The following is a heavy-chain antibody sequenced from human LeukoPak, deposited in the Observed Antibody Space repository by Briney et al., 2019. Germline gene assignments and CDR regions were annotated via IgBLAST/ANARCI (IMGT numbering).Heavy chain of an antibody. CDR1: GGSLSSYY. CDR2: IYYSGST. J-gene: IGHJ3*02. CDR3: ARDITDGRAFDI. D-gene: IGHD1-14*01. V-gene: IGHV4-59*01. Sequence: PSETLSLTCTVSGGSLSSYYWSWIRQPPGKGLEWIGYIYYSGSTSYNPSLKSRVTISADTSKNQFSLNLGSVTAADTAVYFCARDITDGRAFDIWGQGTMVTVSS.